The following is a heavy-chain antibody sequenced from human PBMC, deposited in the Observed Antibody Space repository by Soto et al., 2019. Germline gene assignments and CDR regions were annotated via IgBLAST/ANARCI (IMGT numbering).Heavy chain of an antibody. J-gene: IGHJ4*02. CDR1: GGSINRGGYF. D-gene: IGHD3-10*01. CDR3: ARGPSADKVHY. CDR2: IYNRGTT. V-gene: IGHV4-30-4*01. Sequence: VQLQESGPGLVKPSQTLSLTCTVSGGSINRGGYFWSWIRQTPGKGLEWIGHIYNRGTTYTTPSLNSPATISGDTSPNQFSLNLTSVTASDTAIYHFARGPSADKVHYWGQATLVTLSS.